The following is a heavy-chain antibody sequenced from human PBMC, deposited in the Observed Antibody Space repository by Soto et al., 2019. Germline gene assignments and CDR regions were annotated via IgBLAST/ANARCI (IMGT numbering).Heavy chain of an antibody. Sequence: SVKVSCKASGGTFSSYAISWVQQAPGQGLEWMGGIIPIFGTANYAQKFQGRVTITADESTSTAYMELSSLRSEDTAVYYCARKDTATTSYYYGMDVWGQGTTVTVSS. V-gene: IGHV1-69*13. D-gene: IGHD5-18*01. J-gene: IGHJ6*02. CDR1: GGTFSSYA. CDR3: ARKDTATTSYYYGMDV. CDR2: IIPIFGTA.